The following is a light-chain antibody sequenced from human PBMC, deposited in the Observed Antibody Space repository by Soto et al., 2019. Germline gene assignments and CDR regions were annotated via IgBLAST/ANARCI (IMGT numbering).Light chain of an antibody. CDR2: DAS. Sequence: DIQMTQSPSALSASVGDRVTITCRASQGISNYLAWYQQQPGKVPKLLIYDASTLQSGVPYRFSGSGSGTDFTLPISSLQPEDVATYYCQKYNSAPWTFGQGTKLEIK. V-gene: IGKV1-27*01. CDR3: QKYNSAPWT. J-gene: IGKJ1*01. CDR1: QGISNY.